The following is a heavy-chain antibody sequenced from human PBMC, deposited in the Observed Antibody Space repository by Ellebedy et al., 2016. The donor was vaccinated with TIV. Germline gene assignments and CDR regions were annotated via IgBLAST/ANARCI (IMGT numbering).Heavy chain of an antibody. CDR3: ARGPYCSGGSCLRTGSYFDY. V-gene: IGHV3-30*19. D-gene: IGHD2-15*01. Sequence: GESLKISXAASGFTFSSYGMHWVRQAPGKGLEWVAVISYDGSNKYYADSVKGRFTISRDNSKNTLYLQMNSLRAEDTAVYYCARGPYCSGGSCLRTGSYFDYWGQGTLVTVSS. CDR2: ISYDGSNK. CDR1: GFTFSSYG. J-gene: IGHJ4*02.